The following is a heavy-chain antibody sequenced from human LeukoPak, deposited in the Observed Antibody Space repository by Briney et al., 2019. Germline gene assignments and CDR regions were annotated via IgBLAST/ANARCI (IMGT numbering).Heavy chain of an antibody. CDR3: AREKRSGSGRAGAFDI. D-gene: IGHD3-10*01. J-gene: IGHJ3*02. V-gene: IGHV3-49*04. Sequence: PGGSLRLSCTASGFTFGDYVMSWVRQAPGKGLEWVGFIRSKAYGGTTKNAASVKGRFTISRDDSRSIAYLQMNSLRAEDTAVYYCAREKRSGSGRAGAFDIWGQGTMVTVSS. CDR2: IRSKAYGGTT. CDR1: GFTFGDYV.